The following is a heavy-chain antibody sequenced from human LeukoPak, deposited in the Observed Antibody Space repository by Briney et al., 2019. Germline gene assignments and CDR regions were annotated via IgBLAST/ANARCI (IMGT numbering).Heavy chain of an antibody. Sequence: PGGSLRLSCAASGFTFSSYSMNWVRQAPGKGLEWVSYISSRSSTIYYADSVKGRFTISRDNATNSLYLQMNSLRAEDTAMYFCARGVKQLVINWGQGALVTVSS. CDR3: ARGVKQLVIN. V-gene: IGHV3-48*04. CDR2: ISSRSSTI. CDR1: GFTFSSYS. D-gene: IGHD6-13*01. J-gene: IGHJ4*02.